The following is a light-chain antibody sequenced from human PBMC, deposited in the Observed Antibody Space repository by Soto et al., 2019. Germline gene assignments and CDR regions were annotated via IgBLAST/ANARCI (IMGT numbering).Light chain of an antibody. CDR2: GTS. CDR3: QQYDDWPPWT. J-gene: IGKJ1*01. CDR1: QSVSSS. Sequence: EIVLTQSPGTLSLSPWERATLSCRASQSVSSSFVAWFQQKPGQAPRLLIFGTSTRATGTPPRFRGSGSGTEFTLTISSLQSEDFAVYYCQQYDDWPPWTFGPGTKVDIK. V-gene: IGKV3-15*01.